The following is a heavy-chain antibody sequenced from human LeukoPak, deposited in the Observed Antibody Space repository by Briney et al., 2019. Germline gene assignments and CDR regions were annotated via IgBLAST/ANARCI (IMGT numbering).Heavy chain of an antibody. CDR3: ARGDRDLYCSSTSCYPVL. CDR2: ISSSSSYI. CDR1: GFTFSSYS. D-gene: IGHD2-2*01. J-gene: IGHJ4*02. Sequence: GGSLRLSCVASGFTFSSYSMNWVRQAPGKGLEWVSSISSSSSYIYYADSVKGRFTISRDNAKNSLYLQMNSLRAEDTAVYYCARGDRDLYCSSTSCYPVLGGQGTLVAVSS. V-gene: IGHV3-21*01.